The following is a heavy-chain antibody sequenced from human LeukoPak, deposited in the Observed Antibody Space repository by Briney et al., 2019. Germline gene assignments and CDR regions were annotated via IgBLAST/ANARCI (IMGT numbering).Heavy chain of an antibody. J-gene: IGHJ4*02. CDR3: ASTQKYCSSTSCHYS. CDR2: INHSGST. CDR1: GGSFSGYY. Sequence: SETLPLTCAVYGGSFSGYYWSWIRQPPGKGLEWIGEINHSGSTNYNPSLKSRVTISVDTSKNQFSLKLSSMTAADTAVYYCASTQKYCSSTSCHYSWGQGTLVTVSS. V-gene: IGHV4-34*01. D-gene: IGHD2-2*01.